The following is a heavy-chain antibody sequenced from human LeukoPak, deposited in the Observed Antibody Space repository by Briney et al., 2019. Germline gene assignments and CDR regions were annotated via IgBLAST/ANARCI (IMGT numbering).Heavy chain of an antibody. D-gene: IGHD1-7*01. CDR2: IYSGGST. CDR3: ARRNYGYYYYGMDV. V-gene: IGHV3-66*04. CDR1: GFTVSSNY. J-gene: IGHJ6*02. Sequence: GGSLRFSCAASGFTVSSNYMSWVRQAPGKGLEWVSVIYSGGSTYYADSVKGRFTISRDNSKNTLYLQMNSLRAEDTAVYYCARRNYGYYYYGMDVWGQGTTVTVSS.